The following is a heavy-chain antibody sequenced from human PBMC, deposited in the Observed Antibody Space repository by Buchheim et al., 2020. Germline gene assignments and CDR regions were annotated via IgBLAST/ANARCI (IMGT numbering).Heavy chain of an antibody. D-gene: IGHD6-19*01. V-gene: IGHV3-30*18. J-gene: IGHJ4*02. Sequence: QVQLVESGGGVVQPGRSLRLSCAASGFTFSSYGMHWVRQAPGKGLEWVAVISYDGSNKYYADSVKGQFTISRDNSKNTLYLQMNSLRAEDTAVYYCAKDATIIKIAVAVDYWGQGTL. CDR3: AKDATIIKIAVAVDY. CDR2: ISYDGSNK. CDR1: GFTFSSYG.